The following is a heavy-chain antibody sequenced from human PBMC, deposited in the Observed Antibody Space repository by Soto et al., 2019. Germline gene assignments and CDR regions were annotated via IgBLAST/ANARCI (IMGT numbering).Heavy chain of an antibody. V-gene: IGHV4-59*01. J-gene: IGHJ4*02. CDR2: IYYSGST. Sequence: SETLSLTCTVSGGSISSYYWSWIRQPPGKGLEWIGYIYYSGSTNYNPSLKSRVNISVDTSKNQFSLKLSSVTAADTAAYYCARENDYRDYRNFDYWGQGTLVTVSS. D-gene: IGHD4-17*01. CDR3: ARENDYRDYRNFDY. CDR1: GGSISSYY.